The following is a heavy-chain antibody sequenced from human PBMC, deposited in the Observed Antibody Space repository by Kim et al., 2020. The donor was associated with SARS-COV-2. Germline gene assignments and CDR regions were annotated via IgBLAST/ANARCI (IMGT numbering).Heavy chain of an antibody. CDR3: VRAPDLYCGGNGYFDY. V-gene: IGHV3-23*01. J-gene: IGHJ4*02. Sequence: GGSLRLSCAASGFTFSNYAMNWVRQAPGKGLEWVSGLSGSGSSTYYADSVKGRFTISRDNSKNTLYLQMNSLRAEDTAAYYCVRAPDLYCGGNGYFDYWGQRTLVTVSS. CDR2: LSGSGSST. CDR1: GFTFSNYA. D-gene: IGHD2-21*01.